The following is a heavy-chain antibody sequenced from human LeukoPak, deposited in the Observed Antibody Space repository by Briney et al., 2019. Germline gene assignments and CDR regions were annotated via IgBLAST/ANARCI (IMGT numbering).Heavy chain of an antibody. CDR1: GFTFSSNS. V-gene: IGHV3-23*01. Sequence: GRSLRLSCAASGFTFSSNSMTWVRQAPGKGPEWVSTFSRSGPDTYYADSVKGRFTIFRDNSKNTLYLQMNSLRAEDTAVYYCAKGSLGSWYYFDYWGQGTLVTVSS. D-gene: IGHD6-13*01. CDR3: AKGSLGSWYYFDY. CDR2: FSRSGPDT. J-gene: IGHJ4*02.